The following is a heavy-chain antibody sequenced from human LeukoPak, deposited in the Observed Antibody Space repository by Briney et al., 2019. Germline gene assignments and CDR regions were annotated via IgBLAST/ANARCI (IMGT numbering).Heavy chain of an antibody. J-gene: IGHJ4*02. D-gene: IGHD3-9*01. CDR1: GGSISSYY. CDR2: IYYSGGT. Sequence: AETLSLTCTVSGGSISSYYWSWIRQPPGKGLEWIGYIYYSGGTNYNPSLKSRVTISVDTSKNQFSLKLSSVTAADTAVYYCARARGTYYDILTGYYPPPLSDYWGQGTLVTVSS. CDR3: ARARGTYYDILTGYYPPPLSDY. V-gene: IGHV4-59*01.